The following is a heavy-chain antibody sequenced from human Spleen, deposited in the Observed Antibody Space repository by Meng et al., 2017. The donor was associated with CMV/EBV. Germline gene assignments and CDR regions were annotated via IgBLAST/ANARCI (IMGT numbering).Heavy chain of an antibody. CDR1: GFTFGDYS. V-gene: IGHV3-49*04. J-gene: IGHJ4*02. CDR2: IRSKTYGGTT. Sequence: GGSLRLSCTASGFTFGDYSMSWVSQAPGKGLEWVGFIRSKTYGGTTEYAASVKGRFTISRDDSKSIAYLQMNSLKTEDTAVYYCARGDLDYWGQGALVTVSS. CDR3: ARGDLDY.